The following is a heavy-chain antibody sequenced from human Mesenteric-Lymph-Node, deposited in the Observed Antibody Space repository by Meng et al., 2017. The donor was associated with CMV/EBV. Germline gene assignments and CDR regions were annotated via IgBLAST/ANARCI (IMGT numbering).Heavy chain of an antibody. CDR2: ISAYNGNT. CDR1: GNHFTSYG. J-gene: IGHJ4*02. CDR3: ARTDSSGYYYAY. Sequence: CKASGNHFTSYGISLVRQAPGQGLEWMGWISAYNGNTNYAQQLQGRVTRTTDTSTSTAYMELRSLRSDDTAVYYCARTDSSGYYYAYWGQGTLVTVSS. V-gene: IGHV1-18*01. D-gene: IGHD3-22*01.